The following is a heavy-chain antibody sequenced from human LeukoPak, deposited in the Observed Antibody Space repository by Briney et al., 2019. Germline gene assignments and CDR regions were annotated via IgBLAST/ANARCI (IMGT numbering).Heavy chain of an antibody. CDR1: GFTVSSNY. J-gene: IGHJ6*02. D-gene: IGHD1-1*01. CDR2: IYSGGST. CDR3: ASPLPGETKNEYYYYGMDV. V-gene: IGHV3-66*01. Sequence: PGGSLRLSCAASGFTVSSNYMSWVRQAPGKGLEWVSVIYSGGSTYYADSVKGRFTISRDNSKNTLYLQMNSLRAEVTAVYYCASPLPGETKNEYYYYGMDVWGQGTTVTVSS.